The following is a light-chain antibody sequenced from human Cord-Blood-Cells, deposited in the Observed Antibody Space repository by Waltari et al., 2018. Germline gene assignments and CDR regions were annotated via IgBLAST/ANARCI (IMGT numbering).Light chain of an antibody. J-gene: IGLJ3*02. CDR3: QAWDSSTAV. Sequence: SYELTQPPSVSVSPGQTASITCSGDKLGDKYACWYQQKPGQSPVLGIYQDSKRPSGIPERFSGSNSGNTATLTISGTQAMDEADYYCQAWDSSTAVFGGGTNLTVL. CDR1: KLGDKY. CDR2: QDS. V-gene: IGLV3-1*01.